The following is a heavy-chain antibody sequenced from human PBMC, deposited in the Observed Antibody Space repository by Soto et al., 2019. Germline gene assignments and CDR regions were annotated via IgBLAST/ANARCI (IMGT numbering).Heavy chain of an antibody. D-gene: IGHD6-13*01. CDR1: GFTFSSYA. CDR3: ANAQGIAAAAPIDY. J-gene: IGHJ4*02. Sequence: EVQLLESGGGLVQPGGSLRLSCAASGFTFSSYAMSWVRQAPGKGLEWVSAISGSGGSTYYAVSVKGRFTISRDNSKNTLYVEMTSLRSEDTAVYYCANAQGIAAAAPIDYWGQGTLVTVSS. CDR2: ISGSGGST. V-gene: IGHV3-23*01.